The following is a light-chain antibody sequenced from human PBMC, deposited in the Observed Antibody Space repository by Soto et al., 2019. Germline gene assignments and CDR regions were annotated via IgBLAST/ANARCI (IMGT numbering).Light chain of an antibody. CDR1: SCTIGGTNY. CDR3: ASWDDRLGAVI. J-gene: IGLJ2*01. V-gene: IGLV1-47*02. CDR2: SNN. Sequence: QSVLTQPPSASGSPGQKDFISCSGSSCTIGGTNYAYWYQQLPGAAPKLLMHSNNLRPSGVPERISGSKFGTAASLAISGLRSEDEAVYYCASWDDRLGAVIFGGGTKVTV.